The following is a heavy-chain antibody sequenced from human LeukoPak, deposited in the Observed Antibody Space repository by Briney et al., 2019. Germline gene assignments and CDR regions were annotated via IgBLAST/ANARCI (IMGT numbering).Heavy chain of an antibody. Sequence: GGSLRLSCAASGFTFSSYWMSWVRQAPGKGLEWVANIKQDGSEKYYVDSVKGRFTISRDNAKNSLYLQMNSLRAEDTAVYYCAREGPLYANATYYYYYYMDVWGKGTTVTVSS. J-gene: IGHJ6*03. CDR3: AREGPLYANATYYYYYYMDV. D-gene: IGHD2-2*02. CDR2: IKQDGSEK. V-gene: IGHV3-7*01. CDR1: GFTFSSYW.